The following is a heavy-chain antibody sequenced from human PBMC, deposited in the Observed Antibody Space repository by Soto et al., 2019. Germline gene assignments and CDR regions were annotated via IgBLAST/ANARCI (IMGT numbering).Heavy chain of an antibody. D-gene: IGHD5-18*01. Sequence: GASVKVSCKASRGTFSSYAISWVRQAPGQGLEWMGGIIPIFGTANYAQKFQGRVTVTADESTSTAYMELSSLRSEDTAVYYCARIGYSYGGYYFDYWGQGTLVTVSS. V-gene: IGHV1-69*13. CDR1: RGTFSSYA. CDR2: IIPIFGTA. CDR3: ARIGYSYGGYYFDY. J-gene: IGHJ4*02.